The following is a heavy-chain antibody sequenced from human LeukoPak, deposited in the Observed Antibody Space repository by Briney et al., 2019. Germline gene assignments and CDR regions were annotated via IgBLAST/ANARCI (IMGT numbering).Heavy chain of an antibody. D-gene: IGHD6-6*01. J-gene: IGHJ6*02. CDR2: IYYSGST. CDR1: GGSISSSSYY. V-gene: IGHV4-39*01. Sequence: PSETLSLTCTISGGSISSSSYYWGWIRQPPGTGLEWIGSIYYSGSTYYNPSLKSRVTISVDTSKNQFSLKLSSVTAADTAVYYCARNGLEARQRRYYYGMDVWGQGTTVTVSS. CDR3: ARNGLEARQRRYYYGMDV.